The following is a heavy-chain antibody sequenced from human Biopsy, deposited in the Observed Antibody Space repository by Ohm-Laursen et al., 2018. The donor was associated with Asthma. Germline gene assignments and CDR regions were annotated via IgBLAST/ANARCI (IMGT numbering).Heavy chain of an antibody. CDR2: ISYSGST. V-gene: IGHV4-61*01. J-gene: IGHJ2*01. CDR3: ARVPTTLRYFDL. D-gene: IGHD2-15*01. Sequence: TLSLTCIVPGGSVSSGSYYWSWIRQPPGKGLAWVSYISYSGSTDYNPSLKSRLTISMDTSKNQFSLKLSSVTAADTAVYYCARVPTTLRYFDLWGRGTLVTVSS. CDR1: GGSVSSGSYY.